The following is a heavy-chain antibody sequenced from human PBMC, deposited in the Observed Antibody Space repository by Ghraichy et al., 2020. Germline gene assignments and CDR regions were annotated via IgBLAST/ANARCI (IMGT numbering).Heavy chain of an antibody. CDR2: IYHSGST. V-gene: IGHV4-30-2*01. Sequence: SQTLPLTCAVSGGSISSGGYSWSWIRQPPGKGLEWIGYIYHSGSTYYNPSLKSRVTISVDRSKNQFSLKLSSVTAADTAVYYCARGPRITMVRGVVYYFDYWGQGTLVTVSS. D-gene: IGHD3-10*01. CDR1: GGSISSGGYS. CDR3: ARGPRITMVRGVVYYFDY. J-gene: IGHJ4*02.